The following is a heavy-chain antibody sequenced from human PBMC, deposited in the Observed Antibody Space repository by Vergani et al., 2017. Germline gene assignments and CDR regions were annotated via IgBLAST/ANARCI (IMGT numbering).Heavy chain of an antibody. Sequence: QVKLQESGPGLVKPSETLSLTCTVSGASVNSYYWSWIRQPPGKGLEWIGYMYYSGRTNYNPSLKSRVTMLVDTSKNQFSLKLTSVTAADTAVYYCARLQFGAAAPDYWGRGTLVIVSS. CDR3: ARLQFGAAAPDY. CDR1: GASVNSYY. CDR2: MYYSGRT. J-gene: IGHJ4*02. V-gene: IGHV4-59*02. D-gene: IGHD6-13*01.